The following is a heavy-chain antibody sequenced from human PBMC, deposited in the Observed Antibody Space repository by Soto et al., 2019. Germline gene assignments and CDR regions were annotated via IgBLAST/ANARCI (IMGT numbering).Heavy chain of an antibody. CDR3: ARDVTVRGFV. CDR2: INSGSSSI. J-gene: IGHJ4*02. V-gene: IGHV3-48*01. D-gene: IGHD3-3*01. Sequence: EVQLVESGGDLVQPAGSLRLSCAASGFTFSTYSMFWLRQAPGKGLEWVSYINSGSSSIHYADSVRGRFTISRDNAKNSLYLQMDNLRAEDTAVYYCARDVTVRGFVWGRGTLVTVSS. CDR1: GFTFSTYS.